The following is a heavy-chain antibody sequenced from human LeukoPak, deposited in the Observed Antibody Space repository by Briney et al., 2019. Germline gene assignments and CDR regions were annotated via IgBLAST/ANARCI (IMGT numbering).Heavy chain of an antibody. CDR3: VRGHSSSSNFFDY. J-gene: IGHJ4*02. V-gene: IGHV3-64D*09. D-gene: IGHD6-6*01. CDR1: GFTFSSYA. Sequence: GGSLRLSCSASGFTFSSYAMRWVRQAPGKGLEYVSGISGNGGSTNYEDSVKGRFTISRDNSKNTLYLQMSSLRAEDTAVYYCVRGHSSSSNFFDYWGQGSLVTVSS. CDR2: ISGNGGST.